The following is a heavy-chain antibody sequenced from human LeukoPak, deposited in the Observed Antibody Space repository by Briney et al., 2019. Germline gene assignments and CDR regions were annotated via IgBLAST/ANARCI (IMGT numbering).Heavy chain of an antibody. CDR3: ARFTYYFDSSGAFDI. D-gene: IGHD3-22*01. CDR1: GXSITSYY. J-gene: IGHJ3*02. CDR2: ISYSGNT. V-gene: IGHV4-59*08. Sequence: SETLSLTCTVSGXSITSYYGSWIRQPPEKGLEWIGYISYSGNTNYNPSLKSRVTKSVDTSKNQFSLRLSSVTAADTAMYYCARFTYYFDSSGAFDIWGQGTMVTVS.